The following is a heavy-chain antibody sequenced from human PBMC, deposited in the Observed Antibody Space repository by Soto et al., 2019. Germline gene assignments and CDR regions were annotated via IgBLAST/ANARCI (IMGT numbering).Heavy chain of an antibody. J-gene: IGHJ6*03. D-gene: IGHD3-3*01. CDR1: GFTFSSYS. V-gene: IGHV3-21*01. Sequence: EVQLVESGGGLVKPGGSLRLSCAASGFTFSSYSMNWVRQAPGKGLEWVSSISSSSSYIYYADSVKGRFTISRDNAKNSLYLQMNSLRAEDTVVYYCARWYYDFWSGYQTPGMYVWGKGTTVTVSS. CDR3: ARWYYDFWSGYQTPGMYV. CDR2: ISSSSSYI.